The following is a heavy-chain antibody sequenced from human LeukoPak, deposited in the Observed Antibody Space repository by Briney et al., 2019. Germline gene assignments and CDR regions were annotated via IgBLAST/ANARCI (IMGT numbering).Heavy chain of an antibody. Sequence: GGSLRLSCAASGFTFSSYAMSWVRQAPGKGLEWVSSISGSGGSTYYADAVKGRFTISRDNSKNTLYLQMNSLRAEDTAVYYCAKDRRYSGSRYFDYWGQGTLVTVSS. CDR2: ISGSGGST. D-gene: IGHD1-26*01. CDR1: GFTFSSYA. J-gene: IGHJ4*02. V-gene: IGHV3-23*01. CDR3: AKDRRYSGSRYFDY.